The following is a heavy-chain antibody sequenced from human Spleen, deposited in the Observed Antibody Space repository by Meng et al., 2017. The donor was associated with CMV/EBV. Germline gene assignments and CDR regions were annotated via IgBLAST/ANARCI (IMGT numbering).Heavy chain of an antibody. V-gene: IGHV4-34*01. D-gene: IGHD2-15*01. CDR1: GGSFSGYS. J-gene: IGHJ4*02. CDR2: INHSGST. CDR3: ARLPRY. Sequence: SETLSLTCAVYGGSFSGYSWSWIRQPPGKGLEWIGEINHSGSTNYTPSLKSRVSISVDTSKNQLSLKLRAVTAADTAMYYCARLPRYWGQGTLVTVSS.